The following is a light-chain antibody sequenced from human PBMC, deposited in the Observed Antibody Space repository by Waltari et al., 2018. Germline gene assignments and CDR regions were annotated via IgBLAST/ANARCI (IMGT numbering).Light chain of an antibody. J-gene: IGKJ2*01. CDR1: QSLSKKY. CDR3: QQYGSSVMYT. V-gene: IGKV3-20*01. CDR2: GAS. Sequence: VLTQSPGTLSLSPGERVTLSCRASQSLSKKYLAWYQQKPGQAPRLLIYGASSRAAGIPDRFSGSGSGTDFTLTISRLEPEDCAMYYCQQYGSSVMYTFGQGTKLEIK.